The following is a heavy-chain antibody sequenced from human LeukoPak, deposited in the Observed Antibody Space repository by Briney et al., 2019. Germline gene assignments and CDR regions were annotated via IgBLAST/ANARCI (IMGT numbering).Heavy chain of an antibody. CDR1: GYTFTSYY. V-gene: IGHV1-46*01. J-gene: IGHJ6*03. CDR2: INPSGGST. Sequence: ASVKVSCKASGYTFTSYYMHWVRQAPGQGLEWMGIINPSGGSTSYAQKFQGRVTMTRDMSTSTVYMELSSLRSEDTAVYYCARAGRDITGTTKLFRGGNYMDVWGKGTTVTVSS. D-gene: IGHD1-7*01. CDR3: ARAGRDITGTTKLFRGGNYMDV.